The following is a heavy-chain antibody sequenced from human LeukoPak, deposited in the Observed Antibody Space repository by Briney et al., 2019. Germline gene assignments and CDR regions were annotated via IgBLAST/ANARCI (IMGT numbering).Heavy chain of an antibody. CDR1: GFTVSSNY. CDR2: INSDGSST. J-gene: IGHJ4*02. CDR3: AFGEFSDY. D-gene: IGHD2-21*01. Sequence: PGGSLRLSCAASGFTVSSNYMSWVRQAPGKGLVWVSRINSDGSSTSYADSVKGRFTISRDNAKNTLYLQMNSLRAEDTAVCYCAFGEFSDYWGQGTLVTVSS. V-gene: IGHV3-74*01.